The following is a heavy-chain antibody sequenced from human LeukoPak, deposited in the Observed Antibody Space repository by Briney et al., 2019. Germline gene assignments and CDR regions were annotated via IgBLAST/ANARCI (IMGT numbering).Heavy chain of an antibody. D-gene: IGHD6-13*01. CDR1: GFTFSSYG. CDR2: ISGSGGST. Sequence: GGSLRLSCAASGFTFSSYGMSWVRQAPGKGLEWVSAISGSGGSTYCADSVKGRFTISRDNSKNTLYLQMNSLRAEDTAVYYCXXDPGIAAAGDGYWGQGTLVTVSS. CDR3: XXDPGIAAAGDGY. J-gene: IGHJ4*02. V-gene: IGHV3-23*01.